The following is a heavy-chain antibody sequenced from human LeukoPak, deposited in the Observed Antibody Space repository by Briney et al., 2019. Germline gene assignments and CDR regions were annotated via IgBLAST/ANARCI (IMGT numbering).Heavy chain of an antibody. CDR3: ARVAAAGILNYYYYMDV. CDR1: GYSISSGYY. Sequence: SETLSLTCAVSGYSISSGYYRGWIRQPPGKGLEWIGSIYHSGSTYYNPSLKSRVTISVDTSKNQFSLKLSSVTAADTAVYYCARVAAAGILNYYYYMDVWGKGTTVTVSS. D-gene: IGHD6-13*01. J-gene: IGHJ6*03. CDR2: IYHSGST. V-gene: IGHV4-38-2*01.